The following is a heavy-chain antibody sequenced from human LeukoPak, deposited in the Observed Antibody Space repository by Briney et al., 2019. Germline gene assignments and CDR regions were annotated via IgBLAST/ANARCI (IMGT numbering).Heavy chain of an antibody. CDR2: FSYSGST. D-gene: IGHD3-10*01. V-gene: IGHV4-59*08. J-gene: IGHJ6*02. CDR3: ARSDYYGSGRGSFDV. Sequence: KTSETLSLTCTVSGDSISSYYWSWIRQPPGKGLEWIGYFSYSGSTNYNPSLKSRVTISVDTSKNQSALKLSSVTSADTAVYYCARSDYYGSGRGSFDVWGQGTTVTVSS. CDR1: GDSISSYY.